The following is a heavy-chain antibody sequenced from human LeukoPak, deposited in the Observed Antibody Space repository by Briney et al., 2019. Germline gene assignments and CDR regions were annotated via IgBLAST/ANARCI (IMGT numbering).Heavy chain of an antibody. V-gene: IGHV4-59*01. J-gene: IGHJ4*02. Sequence: PSETLSLTCTVSGGSISSYYWSWIRQPPGKGLEWIGYIYYSGSTNYNPSLKSRVTISVDTSKNQFSLKLSSVTAADTAVYYCARGTYYYDSSLGYWGQGTLVTVSS. CDR2: IYYSGST. CDR1: GGSISSYY. D-gene: IGHD3-22*01. CDR3: ARGTYYYDSSLGY.